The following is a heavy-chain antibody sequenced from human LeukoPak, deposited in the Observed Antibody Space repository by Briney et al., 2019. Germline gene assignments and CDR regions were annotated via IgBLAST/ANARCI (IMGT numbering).Heavy chain of an antibody. Sequence: GGSLRLSCAASGFTFSNYWMSWVRQAPGKGLEWVANIKQDGSEKYYVDSVKGRFTISRDNAKNSLYLQMNSLRAEDTAVYYCARLGSGWADAFDIWGQGTMVTVSS. V-gene: IGHV3-7*01. D-gene: IGHD6-19*01. CDR3: ARLGSGWADAFDI. CDR2: IKQDGSEK. J-gene: IGHJ3*02. CDR1: GFTFSNYW.